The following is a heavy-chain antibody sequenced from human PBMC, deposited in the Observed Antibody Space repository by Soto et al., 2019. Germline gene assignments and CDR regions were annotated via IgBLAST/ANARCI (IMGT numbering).Heavy chain of an antibody. CDR3: ATASSSAGSLDY. J-gene: IGHJ4*02. CDR1: GGTFSSYA. D-gene: IGHD6-6*01. CDR2: IIPIFGTA. Sequence: QVQLVQSGAEVQKPGSSVKVSCKASGGTFSSYAISWVRQAPGQGLEWMGGIIPIFGTANYAQKFQGRVTITADESTSTSYMELSILRSEDTAVYYCATASSSAGSLDYWGQGTLVTVSS. V-gene: IGHV1-69*01.